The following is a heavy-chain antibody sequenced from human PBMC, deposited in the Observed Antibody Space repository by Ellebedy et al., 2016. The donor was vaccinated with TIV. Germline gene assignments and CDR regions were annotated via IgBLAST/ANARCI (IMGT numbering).Heavy chain of an antibody. CDR1: GGSFSGYY. Sequence: MPSETLSLTCAVYGGSFSGYYWSWIRQPPGKGLEWIGEIHHSGSTKYNPSLKSRVTISVDPSKNQFSLQLSPVTAADTAVYYCARGEVRRGYRSGIVGSRPYRFDPWGQGTLVTVSS. D-gene: IGHD1-26*01. J-gene: IGHJ5*02. CDR2: IHHSGST. V-gene: IGHV4-34*01. CDR3: ARGEVRRGYRSGIVGSRPYRFDP.